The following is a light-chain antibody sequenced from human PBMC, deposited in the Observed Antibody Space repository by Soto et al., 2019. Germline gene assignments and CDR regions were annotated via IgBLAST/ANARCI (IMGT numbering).Light chain of an antibody. CDR3: QQYGSSLTWT. CDR1: QTISSW. J-gene: IGKJ1*01. Sequence: EIQMNQSPSTLSGSVGDRVTITCRASQTISSWLAWYQQKPGKAPKLLIYKASTLKSGVPSRFSGSGSGTDFTLTISGLEPEDFAVYYCQQYGSSLTWTFGQGTKVDIK. CDR2: KAS. V-gene: IGKV1-5*03.